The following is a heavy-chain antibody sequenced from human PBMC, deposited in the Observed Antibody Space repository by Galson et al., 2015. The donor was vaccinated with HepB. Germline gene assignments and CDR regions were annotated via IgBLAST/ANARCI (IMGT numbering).Heavy chain of an antibody. Sequence: SLRLSCAASGFTFSSYSMNWVRQAPGKGLEWVSSISSSSSYIYYADSVKGRFTISRDNAKNSLYLQMNSLRAEDTAVYYCARDGTYYYDSSGYYSLDYWGQGTLVTVSS. V-gene: IGHV3-21*01. CDR2: ISSSSSYI. CDR1: GFTFSSYS. J-gene: IGHJ4*02. D-gene: IGHD3-22*01. CDR3: ARDGTYYYDSSGYYSLDY.